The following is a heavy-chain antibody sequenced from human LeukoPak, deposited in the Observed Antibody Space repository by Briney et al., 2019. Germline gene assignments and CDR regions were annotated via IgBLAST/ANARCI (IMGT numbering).Heavy chain of an antibody. CDR1: GFTFSSYG. D-gene: IGHD3-22*01. V-gene: IGHV3-30*02. J-gene: IGHJ4*02. CDR2: IRYDGSNK. Sequence: GGSLRLSSAASGFTFSSYGMHWVRQAPGKGLEWVAFIRYDGSNKYYADSVKGRFTISRDNSKNTLYLQMNSLRAEDTAVYYCAGGVVVVMGIDYWGQGTLVTVSS. CDR3: AGGVVVVMGIDY.